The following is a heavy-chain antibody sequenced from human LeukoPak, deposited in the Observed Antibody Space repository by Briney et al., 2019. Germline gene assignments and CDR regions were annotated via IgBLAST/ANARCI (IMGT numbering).Heavy chain of an antibody. CDR1: GFTFSTNA. Sequence: GGSLRLSCAASGFTFSTNAMSWVRRAPGKGLEWVSAVSGSGDSTYYADSAKGRFTISRANSKNTLYLQMNSLRAEDTAVYYCAKVMLGELLYWFDPWGQGTLVTVSS. D-gene: IGHD3-10*02. CDR3: AKVMLGELLYWFDP. CDR2: VSGSGDST. V-gene: IGHV3-23*01. J-gene: IGHJ5*02.